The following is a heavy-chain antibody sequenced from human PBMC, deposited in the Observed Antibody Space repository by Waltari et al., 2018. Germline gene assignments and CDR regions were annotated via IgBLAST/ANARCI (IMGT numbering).Heavy chain of an antibody. Sequence: QVQLVESGGGVVRPGGSLRLSGVASGSDFSYYGMHWLRQAPGKGLEWVAFIRHDRSSEHYGESVKGRFIISTENFKNTLYLQMNSLRIEDTGIYYCAKDIRNGWYADYLGQGTLVTVSS. CDR2: IRHDRSSE. V-gene: IGHV3-30*02. CDR3: AKDIRNGWYADY. CDR1: GSDFSYYG. D-gene: IGHD6-19*01. J-gene: IGHJ4*02.